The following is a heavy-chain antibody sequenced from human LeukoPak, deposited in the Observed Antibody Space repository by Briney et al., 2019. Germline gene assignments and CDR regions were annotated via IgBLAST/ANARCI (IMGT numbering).Heavy chain of an antibody. CDR2: ISAYNGNT. CDR1: GYTFTSYD. Sequence: ASVKVSCKASGYTFTSYDINWVRQATGQGLEWMGWISAYNGNTNYAQKLQGRVTMTTDTSTSTAYMELRSLRSDDTAVYYCARSLRFLEWYFDYWGQGTLVTVSS. D-gene: IGHD3-3*01. J-gene: IGHJ4*02. V-gene: IGHV1-18*01. CDR3: ARSLRFLEWYFDY.